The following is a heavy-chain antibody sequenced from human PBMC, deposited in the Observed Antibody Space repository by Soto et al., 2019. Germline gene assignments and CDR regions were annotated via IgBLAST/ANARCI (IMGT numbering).Heavy chain of an antibody. V-gene: IGHV3-23*01. CDR1: GFTFSSYA. CDR3: AKDPPPLRSPGWFGEMDV. J-gene: IGHJ6*02. D-gene: IGHD3-10*01. Sequence: GGSLRLSCAASGFTFSSYAMSWVRQAPGKGLEWVSAISGSGGSTYYADSVKGRFTISRDNSKNTLYLQMHSLRAEDTAVYYCAKDPPPLRSPGWFGEMDVWGQGTTVTVSS. CDR2: ISGSGGST.